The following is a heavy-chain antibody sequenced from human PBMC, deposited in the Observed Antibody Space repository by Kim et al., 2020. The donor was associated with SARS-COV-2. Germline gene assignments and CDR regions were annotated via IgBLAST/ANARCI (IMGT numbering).Heavy chain of an antibody. CDR1: GFTFSSYA. J-gene: IGHJ4*02. V-gene: IGHV3-30*04. D-gene: IGHD3-10*01. CDR3: ARDSGSGSYYPSPDY. CDR2: ISYDGSNK. Sequence: GGSLRLSCAASGFTFSSYAMHWVRQAPGKGLEWVAVISYDGSNKYYADSVKGRFTISRDNSKNTLYLQMNSLRAEDTAVYYCARDSGSGSYYPSPDYWGQGTLVTVSS.